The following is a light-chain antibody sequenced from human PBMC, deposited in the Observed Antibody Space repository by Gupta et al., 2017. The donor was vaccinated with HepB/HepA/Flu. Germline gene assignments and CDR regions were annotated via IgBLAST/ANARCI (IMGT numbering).Light chain of an antibody. CDR1: QSISRY. V-gene: IGKV1-39*01. CDR2: AAS. CDR3: QQSYSTWT. J-gene: IGKJ1*01. Sequence: DIQMTQSPSSLSASVGDRVTITCRASQSISRYLNWYKQKPGKAPKLLIYAASSLQSGVPSRFSGSGSGTEFTLTINSLQPEDFATYYCQQSYSTWTFGQGTKVEIK.